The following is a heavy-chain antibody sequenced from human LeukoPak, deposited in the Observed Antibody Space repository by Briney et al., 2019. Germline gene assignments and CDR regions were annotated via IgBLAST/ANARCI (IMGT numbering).Heavy chain of an antibody. CDR1: GFTLSNYW. Sequence: PGGSLRLSCTTSGFTLSNYWMTWVRQAPGKGLEWVSEIYSDGSTYYAASVKGRFSISRDNSKNTVYLQMNSLRAEDTAVYYCARRAGAYSHPYDYWGQGTLVTVSS. CDR3: ARRAGAYSHPYDY. J-gene: IGHJ4*02. V-gene: IGHV3-53*01. D-gene: IGHD4/OR15-4a*01. CDR2: IYSDGST.